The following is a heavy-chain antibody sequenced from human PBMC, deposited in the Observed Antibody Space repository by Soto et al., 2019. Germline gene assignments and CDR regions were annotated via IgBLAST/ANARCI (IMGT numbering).Heavy chain of an antibody. J-gene: IGHJ4*02. CDR3: ARVYAATFFYYFDY. CDR1: GGTFSSYA. CDR2: LIPIFATA. D-gene: IGHD1-26*01. Sequence: RASVKVSCKASGGTFSSYAVSWVRQAPGQGLEWMGGLIPIFATANYAQKFQGRVTITADESTNTAYMELRSLRSEDTALYYCARVYAATFFYYFDYWGQGTLVTVSS. V-gene: IGHV1-69*13.